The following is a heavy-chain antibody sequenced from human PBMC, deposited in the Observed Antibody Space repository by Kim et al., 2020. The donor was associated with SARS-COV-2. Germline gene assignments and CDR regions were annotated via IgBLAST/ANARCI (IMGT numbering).Heavy chain of an antibody. D-gene: IGHD6-13*01. Sequence: GGSLRLSCAASGFTFSSYAMHWVRQAPGKGLEWVAVISYDGSNKYYADSVKGRFTISRDNSKNTLYLQMNSLRAEDTAVYYCAREGFLAAAGGGNWFDP. CDR2: ISYDGSNK. CDR1: GFTFSSYA. V-gene: IGHV3-30*04. CDR3: AREGFLAAAGGGNWFDP. J-gene: IGHJ5*02.